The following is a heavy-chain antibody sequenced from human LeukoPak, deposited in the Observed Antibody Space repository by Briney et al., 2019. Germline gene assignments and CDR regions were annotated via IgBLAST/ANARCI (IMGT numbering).Heavy chain of an antibody. CDR3: ARGTTTGPWYFDL. CDR1: GDSINTYY. D-gene: IGHD1-26*01. CDR2: FYNSGTT. V-gene: IGHV4-4*07. J-gene: IGHJ2*01. Sequence: SETLSLTCTVSGDSINTYYWSWIRQPAGQGLEWIGRFYNSGTTNYNPSLRGRVTMSLDASKNQFSLKLSSVSAAGTAIYYCARGTTTGPWYFDLWGRGTLVTVSS.